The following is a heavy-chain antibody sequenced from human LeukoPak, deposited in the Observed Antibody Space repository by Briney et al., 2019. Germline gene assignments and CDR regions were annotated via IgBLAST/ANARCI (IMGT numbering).Heavy chain of an antibody. V-gene: IGHV4-39*07. CDR3: ARAYGDYVGNFDY. CDR1: GGSISSSSYY. J-gene: IGHJ4*02. D-gene: IGHD4-17*01. CDR2: IYYSGST. Sequence: PSETLSLTCTVSGGSISSSSYYWGWIRQPPGKGLEWIGSIYYSGSTYYNPSLKSRVTISVDTSKNQFSLKLSSVTAADTAVYYCARAYGDYVGNFDYWGQGTLVTVSS.